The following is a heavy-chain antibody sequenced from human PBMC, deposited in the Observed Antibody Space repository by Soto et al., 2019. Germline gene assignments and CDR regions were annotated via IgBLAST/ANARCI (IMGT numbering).Heavy chain of an antibody. CDR1: GFTLSNYG. J-gene: IGHJ4*02. CDR3: TRGPSHGAFDY. Sequence: QVQLVESGGGVVQPGRSLRLSCAASGFTLSNYGMHWVRQAPGKGLEWVAFTSNDGSCKYYADSVKGRFTISRDNSKNTLYLQMNSLRTEDTALYYCTRGPSHGAFDYWGQGTLVTVSS. V-gene: IGHV3-30*03. D-gene: IGHD3-10*01. CDR2: TSNDGSCK.